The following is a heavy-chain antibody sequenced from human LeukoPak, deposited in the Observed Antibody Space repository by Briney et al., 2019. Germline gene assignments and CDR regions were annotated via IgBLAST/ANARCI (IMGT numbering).Heavy chain of an antibody. Sequence: GGSLRLSCAASGFTFSSYSMNWVRQAPGKGLEWVANIKRDGSDNYYVGSVEGRFTISRDNAKNSLYLQMSSLRAEDTAIYYCARALYNRGWYPDYFDSWGPGTLVTVSA. CDR1: GFTFSSYS. D-gene: IGHD6-19*01. J-gene: IGHJ4*02. CDR2: IKRDGSDN. V-gene: IGHV3-7*01. CDR3: ARALYNRGWYPDYFDS.